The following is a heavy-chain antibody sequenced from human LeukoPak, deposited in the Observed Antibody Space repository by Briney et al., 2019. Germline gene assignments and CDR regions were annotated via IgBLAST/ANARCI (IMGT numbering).Heavy chain of an antibody. D-gene: IGHD3-9*01. V-gene: IGHV3-21*01. J-gene: IGHJ6*02. CDR3: ARRRADYDILTGYYRQHYYGMDV. Sequence: AGGSLRLSCAASGFTFSSYSMNWVRQAPGKGLEWVSSISSSSSYVYYADSVKGRFTISRDNAKNSLYLQMNSLRAEDTAVYYCARRRADYDILTGYYRQHYYGMDVWGQGTTVTVSS. CDR2: ISSSSSYV. CDR1: GFTFSSYS.